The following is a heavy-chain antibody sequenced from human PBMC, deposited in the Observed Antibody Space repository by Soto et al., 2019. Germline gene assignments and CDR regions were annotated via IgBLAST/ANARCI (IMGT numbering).Heavy chain of an antibody. V-gene: IGHV3-7*03. CDR1: GFTFGSYW. J-gene: IGHJ4*02. D-gene: IGHD2-21*02. CDR3: VTRFTAVATARFDY. Sequence: PGGSLRLSCAASGFTFGSYWMSWVRQAPGKGLEWLATIKMDASEKKYVDSVKGRFTMSRDNAKNSLYLQMNGLEIEDTGMYYCVTRFTAVATARFDYWGQGTLVTVSS. CDR2: IKMDASEK.